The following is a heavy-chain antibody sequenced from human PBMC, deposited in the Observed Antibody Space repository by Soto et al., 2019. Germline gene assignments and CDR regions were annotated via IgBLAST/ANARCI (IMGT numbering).Heavy chain of an antibody. CDR3: ARGKGMEENYYYYGLDI. CDR1: GYTFSTYA. J-gene: IGHJ6*02. D-gene: IGHD1-1*01. CDR2: INGGTGQT. V-gene: IGHV1-3*01. Sequence: ASVKVSCKASGYTFSTYAMHWVRQAPGQSLEWMGWINGGTGQTRYSQRFQERVTITRDTPASTANMELTSLTSEDTAVYYCARGKGMEENYYYYGLDIWGQGTTVTVSS.